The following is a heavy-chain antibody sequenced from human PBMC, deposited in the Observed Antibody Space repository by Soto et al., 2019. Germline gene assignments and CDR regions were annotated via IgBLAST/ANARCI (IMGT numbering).Heavy chain of an antibody. CDR1: GVTFSRQD. Sequence: SVKVSCKASGVTFSRQDMRWVRQAPGQGLGWMGGIIPIFGTPQYAEKFQDRVTITADESTSTAHMELSSLTSEETAVYYCAASEGRDGYSFDYWGQGTLVTVSS. J-gene: IGHJ4*02. CDR2: IIPIFGTP. D-gene: IGHD5-18*01. V-gene: IGHV1-69*13. CDR3: AASEGRDGYSFDY.